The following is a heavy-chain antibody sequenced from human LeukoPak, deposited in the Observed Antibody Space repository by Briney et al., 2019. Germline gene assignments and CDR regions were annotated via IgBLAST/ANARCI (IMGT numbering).Heavy chain of an antibody. D-gene: IGHD3-10*01. CDR1: GGSISSGSYY. CDR3: AMVRGKLDP. J-gene: IGHJ5*02. V-gene: IGHV4-61*02. CDR2: IYTSGST. Sequence: SETLSLTCTVSGGSISSGSYYWSWIRQPAGKGLEWIGRIYTSGSTNYNPSLKSRVTISVDTSKNQFSLKLSSVTAADTAVYYCAMVRGKLDPWGQGTLVTVSS.